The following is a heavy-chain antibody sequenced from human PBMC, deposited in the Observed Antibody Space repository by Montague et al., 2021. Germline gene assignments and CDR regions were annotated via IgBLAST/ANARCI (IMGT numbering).Heavy chain of an antibody. J-gene: IGHJ4*02. CDR3: ASSARGSWLQSYFDY. CDR1: GGSISSSSYY. Sequence: SETLSLTCTVSGGSISSSSYYWGWIRQPPGKRLEWIGSIYYSGSTYYNPSLKSRVTISVDMSKNQFSLKLSSVTAADTAVYYCASSARGSWLQSYFDYWGQGTLVTVSS. D-gene: IGHD5-24*01. V-gene: IGHV4-39*01. CDR2: IYYSGST.